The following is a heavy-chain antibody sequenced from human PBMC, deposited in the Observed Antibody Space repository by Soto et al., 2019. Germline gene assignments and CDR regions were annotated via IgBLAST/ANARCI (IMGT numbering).Heavy chain of an antibody. CDR1: GYTLTELS. V-gene: IGHV1-24*01. J-gene: IGHJ4*02. D-gene: IGHD3-3*01. CDR3: ATRTALLRFLEWEYYFDY. CDR2: FDPEDGET. Sequence: ASVKVSCKVSGYTLTELSMHWVRQAPGKGLEWMGGFDPEDGETIYAQKFQGRVTMTEDTSTDTAYMELSSLRSEDTAVYYCATRTALLRFLEWEYYFDYWGQGTLVTVSS.